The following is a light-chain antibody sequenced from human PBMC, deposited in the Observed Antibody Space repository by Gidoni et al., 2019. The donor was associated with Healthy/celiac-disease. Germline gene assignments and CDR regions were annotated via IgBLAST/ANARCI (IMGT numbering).Light chain of an antibody. CDR2: DAS. V-gene: IGKV3-11*01. Sequence: EIVLTQSPATLSLSPGERATLSCRASQSVSSYLAWYQQKPGQAPRHLIYDASNRATGIPARFSGSGSGTDFTLTTSSLEPEDFAVYYCQQRSNWITFGQGTRLEIK. J-gene: IGKJ5*01. CDR3: QQRSNWIT. CDR1: QSVSSY.